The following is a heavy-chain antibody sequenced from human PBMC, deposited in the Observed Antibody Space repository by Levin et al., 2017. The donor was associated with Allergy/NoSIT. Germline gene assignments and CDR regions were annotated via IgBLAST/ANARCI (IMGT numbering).Heavy chain of an antibody. D-gene: IGHD1-26*01. V-gene: IGHV4-30-4*01. J-gene: IGHJ4*02. CDR3: ASSGSYWVFDY. CDR2: IYYSGST. CDR1: GGSISSGDYY. Sequence: SETLSLTCTVSGGSISSGDYYWSWIRQPPGKGLEWIGYIYYSGSTYYNPSLKSRVTISVDTSKNQFSLKLSSVTAADTAVYYCASSGSYWVFDYWGQGTLVTVSS.